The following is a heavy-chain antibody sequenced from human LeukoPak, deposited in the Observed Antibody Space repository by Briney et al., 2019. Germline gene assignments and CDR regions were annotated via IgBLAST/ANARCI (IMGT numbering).Heavy chain of an antibody. CDR1: GFTFSSYE. D-gene: IGHD4-17*01. CDR3: ARQRQPTTVTTKPPYYFDY. J-gene: IGHJ4*02. V-gene: IGHV3-48*03. Sequence: GGSLRLSCAASGFTFSSYEMNWVRQAPGKGLEWVSYISSSGSTIYYAHSVKGRFTISRDNAKNSLYLQMNSLRAEDTAVYYCARQRQPTTVTTKPPYYFDYWGQGTLVTVSS. CDR2: ISSSGSTI.